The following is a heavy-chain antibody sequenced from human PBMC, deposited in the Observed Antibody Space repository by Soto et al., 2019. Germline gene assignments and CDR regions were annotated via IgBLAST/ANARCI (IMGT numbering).Heavy chain of an antibody. CDR3: ARDRGRRTYSMDV. J-gene: IGHJ6*02. D-gene: IGHD3-10*01. CDR2: IWYDGSNK. V-gene: IGHV3-33*01. CDR1: GFTFSSYG. Sequence: PGGSLSLSCAASGFTFSSYGMHWVRQAPGKGLEWVAVIWYDGSNKYYADSVKGRFTISRDNSKNTLYLQMNSLRAEDTAVYYCARDRGRRTYSMDVWGQGTTVTVSS.